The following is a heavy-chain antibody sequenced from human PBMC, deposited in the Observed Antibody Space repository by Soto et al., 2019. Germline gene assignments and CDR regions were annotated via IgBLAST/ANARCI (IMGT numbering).Heavy chain of an antibody. V-gene: IGHV4-59*01. J-gene: IGHJ6*01. CDR2: IYYTGST. CDR3: ARWPNTRASARVFAI. Sequence: SRIRKHQGKGLEWIGHIYYTGSTNYNPSLKSRVTMSVDASNNQFSLKLSSVTAADTAVYYFARWPNTRASARVFAILVQGTSVIVSS. D-gene: IGHD3-3*01.